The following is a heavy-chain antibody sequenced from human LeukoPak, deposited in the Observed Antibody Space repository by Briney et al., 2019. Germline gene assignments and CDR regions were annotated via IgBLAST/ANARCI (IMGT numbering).Heavy chain of an antibody. CDR3: ATTYSDY. Sequence: GASVKVSCKASGYTFTGYYLHWVRQATGLGLEWMGWINPNSGGTNYAQKFQGRVIMTRDTSTSTVYMELSSLRSEDTAVYYCATTYSDYWGQGTLVTVSS. CDR2: INPNSGGT. V-gene: IGHV1-2*02. J-gene: IGHJ4*02. CDR1: GYTFTGYY. D-gene: IGHD2-21*01.